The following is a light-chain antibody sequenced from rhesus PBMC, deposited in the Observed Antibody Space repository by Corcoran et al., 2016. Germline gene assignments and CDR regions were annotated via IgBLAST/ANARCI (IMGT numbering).Light chain of an antibody. J-gene: IGKJ4*01. CDR2: AAS. CDR3: QHYYDNPLT. CDR1: QNIYSN. V-gene: IGKV1S12*01. Sequence: DIQMTQSPSALSASVGDRVTISCRASQNIYSNLAWYQQKPGKSPKLLIYAASSLQIGIPSRFSGSGSGTDGTLTISSLQPEDSADYYCQHYYDNPLTFGGGTKVEIK.